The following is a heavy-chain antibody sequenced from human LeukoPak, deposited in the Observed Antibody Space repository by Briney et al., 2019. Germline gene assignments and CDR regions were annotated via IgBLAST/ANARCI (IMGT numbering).Heavy chain of an antibody. CDR2: ISGSGDTT. V-gene: IGHV3-23*01. CDR3: VKWGDYDIYYVPDF. D-gene: IGHD3-9*01. J-gene: IGHJ4*02. CDR1: GFIFRNYA. Sequence: PGASLRLSCAASGFIFRNYAMSWVCQAQGKGLDWVSAISGSGDTTYYADSVKGRFTLFRDNPENALYVEMKTLRAEDTTVYYCVKWGDYDIYYVPDFWGQGTLVTVSS.